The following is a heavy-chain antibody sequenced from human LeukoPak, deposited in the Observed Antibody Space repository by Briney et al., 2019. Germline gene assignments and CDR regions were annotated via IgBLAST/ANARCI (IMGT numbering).Heavy chain of an antibody. CDR3: AKPYYDILTGFETFDY. J-gene: IGHJ4*02. CDR2: INPNSGGT. D-gene: IGHD3-9*01. CDR1: GGRFKSYG. V-gene: IGHV1-2*02. Sequence: ASVKVSCKTTGGRFKSYGFSWVRQAPGQGLEWMGWINPNSGGTNYAQKFQGRVTMTRDTSISTAYMELSRLRSDDTAVYYCAKPYYDILTGFETFDYWGQGTLVTVSS.